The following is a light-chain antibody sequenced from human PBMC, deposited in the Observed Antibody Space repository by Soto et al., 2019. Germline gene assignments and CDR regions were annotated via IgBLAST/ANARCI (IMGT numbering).Light chain of an antibody. CDR2: GNS. CDR1: SSNIGAGYD. V-gene: IGLV1-40*01. Sequence: QAVVTQPPSVSGAPGQRVTISCTGSSSNIGAGYDVHWYQQLPGTAPKLLIYGNSNRPSGVPDRFSGSKSGTSASLAITGPRAEDEADYYCQSYDSSLSGWVFGGGTKVTVL. J-gene: IGLJ3*02. CDR3: QSYDSSLSGWV.